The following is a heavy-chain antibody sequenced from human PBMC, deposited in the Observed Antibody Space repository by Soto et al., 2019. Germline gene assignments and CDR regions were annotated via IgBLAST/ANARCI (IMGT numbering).Heavy chain of an antibody. CDR2: INPNSGGT. D-gene: IGHD4-17*01. J-gene: IGHJ6*02. CDR1: GYTFTGYY. CDR3: ARDRGVTTKTYYYYYGMDV. Sequence: ASVKVSCKASGYTFTGYYMHWVRQAPGQGLEWMGWINPNSGGTNYAQKFQGWVTMTRDTSISTAYMELSRLRSDDTAVYYCARDRGVTTKTYYYYYGMDVWGQGPTVTVSS. V-gene: IGHV1-2*04.